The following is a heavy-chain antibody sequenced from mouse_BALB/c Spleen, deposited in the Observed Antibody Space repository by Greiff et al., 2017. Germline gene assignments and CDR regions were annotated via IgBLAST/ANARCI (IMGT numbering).Heavy chain of an antibody. Sequence: EVQLQQSGPELGKPGASVKLSCKASGYSFTGYNMYWVKQSHRKSLEWIGYIDPYNGGTSYNQKSKGKATLTVDKSSSTAYMHLNSLTSEDSAIYYCARSRGNYEAMDYWGQGTSVTVSS. CDR3: ARSRGNYEAMDY. CDR1: GYSFTGYN. CDR2: IDPYNGGT. V-gene: IGHV1S135*01. D-gene: IGHD2-1*01. J-gene: IGHJ4*01.